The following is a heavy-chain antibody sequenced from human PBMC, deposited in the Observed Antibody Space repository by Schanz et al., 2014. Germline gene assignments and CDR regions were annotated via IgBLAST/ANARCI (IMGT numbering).Heavy chain of an antibody. CDR3: VKIGYTHWSLDD. J-gene: IGHJ4*02. D-gene: IGHD6-13*01. CDR1: GFTVSAYA. CDR2: INQAASVQ. V-gene: IGHV3-7*01. Sequence: EVQLVESGGGLVQPGGSLRLSCAASGFTVSAYAMNWVRQAPGKGLEWVAAINQAASVQYYVDSVKGRFTISRDDAKNSHYLQMNSLRVEDTAVFYCVKIGYTHWSLDDWGQGILVTVSS.